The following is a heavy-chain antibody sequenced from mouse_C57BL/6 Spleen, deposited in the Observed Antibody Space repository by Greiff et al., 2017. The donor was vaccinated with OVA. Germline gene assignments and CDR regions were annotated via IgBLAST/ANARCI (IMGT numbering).Heavy chain of an antibody. CDR3: ARGNYYGSSYFFMDY. J-gene: IGHJ4*01. Sequence: QQSCKASGYTFTSYWMDWVKQRPGQGLEWIGNIYPSDSETHYNQKFKDKATLTVDKSSSTAYMQLSSLTSEDSAVYYCARGNYYGSSYFFMDYWGQGTSVTVSS. V-gene: IGHV1-61*01. CDR1: GYTFTSYW. D-gene: IGHD1-1*01. CDR2: IYPSDSET.